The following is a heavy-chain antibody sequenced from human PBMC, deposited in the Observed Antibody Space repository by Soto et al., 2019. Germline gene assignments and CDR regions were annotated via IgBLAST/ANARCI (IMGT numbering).Heavy chain of an antibody. V-gene: IGHV4-39*01. CDR3: ARRQRHRGFDY. Sequence: PSETLSLTCTVSGGSISSSSYYWGWIRQPPGKGLEWIGSIYYSGSTYYNPSLKSRVTISVDTSKNQFSLKLSSVTAADTAVYYCARRQRHRGFDYWGQGTLVTVSS. CDR2: IYYSGST. J-gene: IGHJ4*02. CDR1: GGSISSSSYY.